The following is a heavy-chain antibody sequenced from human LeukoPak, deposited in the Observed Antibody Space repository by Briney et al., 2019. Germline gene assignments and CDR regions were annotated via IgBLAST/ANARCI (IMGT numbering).Heavy chain of an antibody. CDR2: ITSRSSYI. D-gene: IGHD6-13*01. CDR3: ARVGSSSWYIDY. V-gene: IGHV3-21*01. Sequence: GGSLRLSCAASGFIFTSYSMNWVRQAPGQGLDWVSSITSRSSYIYYADSVKGRFTISRDNAKNSLYLQINSLRAEDTPVYYCARVGSSSWYIDYWGQGTLVTVSS. J-gene: IGHJ4*02. CDR1: GFIFTSYS.